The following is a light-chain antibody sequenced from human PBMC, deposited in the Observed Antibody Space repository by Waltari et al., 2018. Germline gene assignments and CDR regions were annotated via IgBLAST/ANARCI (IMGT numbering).Light chain of an antibody. CDR1: QSVSSY. V-gene: IGKV3-11*01. CDR2: AAS. Sequence: EIVLTQYPATLSLSPGERATLSCRASQSVSSYLAWYQQKPGQAPRLLIYAASNRATGIPARFSGSGSGTDFTLTISSLEPEDFAVYYCQQRSNWPITFGQGTRLEIK. J-gene: IGKJ5*01. CDR3: QQRSNWPIT.